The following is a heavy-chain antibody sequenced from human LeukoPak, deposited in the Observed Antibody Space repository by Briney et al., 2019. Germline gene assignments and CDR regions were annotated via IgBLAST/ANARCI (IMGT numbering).Heavy chain of an antibody. D-gene: IGHD3-22*01. CDR3: ARWNYDSSGQRTFDI. CDR2: IYYSGNT. J-gene: IGHJ3*02. Sequence: SSETLSLTCTVSDGSISSYYWIWIRQPPGKGLEWIGYIYYSGNTNYNPSLKSRVTISIDTSKKQFSLNLSSVTAADTAVYYCARWNYDSSGQRTFDIWDQGTMVTVSS. CDR1: DGSISSYY. V-gene: IGHV4-59*01.